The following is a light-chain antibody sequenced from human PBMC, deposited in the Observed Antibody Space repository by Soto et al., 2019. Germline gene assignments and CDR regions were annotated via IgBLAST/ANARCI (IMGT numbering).Light chain of an antibody. CDR3: QSYDSSFQVV. Sequence: QSVLTQPPSVSGAPGQRVTISCTGSSSNIGATYDVHWYQHLPGTAPKLLIYGNSNRPSGVPDRFSGSKSGTSASLAITGLQAEDEGDYYCQSYDSSFQVVFGGGTKLTVL. J-gene: IGLJ2*01. V-gene: IGLV1-40*01. CDR2: GNS. CDR1: SSNIGATYD.